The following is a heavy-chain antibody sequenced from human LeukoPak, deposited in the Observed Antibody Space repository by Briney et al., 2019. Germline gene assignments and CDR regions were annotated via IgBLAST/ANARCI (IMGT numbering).Heavy chain of an antibody. CDR3: ARDYGSGSLHY. V-gene: IGHV1-3*04. CDR2: INTGNGNT. J-gene: IGHJ4*02. Sequence: PAASVKVSCKASGYTFTDYAIHWVRQAPGQRLEWMGWINTGNGNTRYSQKFQDRFTIARDTSASTAYMELSSLRSEDTAVYYCARDYGSGSLHYWGQGTLVTVSS. CDR1: GYTFTDYA. D-gene: IGHD3-10*01.